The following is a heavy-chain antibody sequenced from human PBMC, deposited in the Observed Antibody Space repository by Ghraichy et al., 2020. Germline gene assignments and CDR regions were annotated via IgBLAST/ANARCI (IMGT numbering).Heavy chain of an antibody. D-gene: IGHD6-13*01. CDR3: VSYSSTSYYYGLDV. CDR1: GGSISSSSYF. Sequence: SQTLSLTYGISGGSISSSSYFWGWLRQPPGKGLEWIGSIYYTGSTYYTPSLKSRVTISVDTSKNQFSLRVNSVTAADTAVYYCVSYSSTSYYYGLDVWGQGTTVTVSS. CDR2: IYYTGST. V-gene: IGHV4-39*01. J-gene: IGHJ6*02.